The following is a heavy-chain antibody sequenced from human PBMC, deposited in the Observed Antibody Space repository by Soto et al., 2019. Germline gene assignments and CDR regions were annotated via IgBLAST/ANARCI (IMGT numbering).Heavy chain of an antibody. CDR2: INHSGST. D-gene: IGHD1-20*01. J-gene: IGHJ5*02. Sequence: SETLSLTCAVYGGSFSGYYWSWIRQPPGKGLEWIGEINHSGSTNYNPSLKSRVTISVDTSKNQFSLKLSSVTAADTAVYYCARDITGTLNWFDPWGQGTLVTVSS. CDR1: GGSFSGYY. CDR3: ARDITGTLNWFDP. V-gene: IGHV4-34*01.